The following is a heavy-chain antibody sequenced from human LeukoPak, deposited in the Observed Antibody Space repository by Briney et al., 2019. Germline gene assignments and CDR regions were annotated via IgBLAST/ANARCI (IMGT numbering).Heavy chain of an antibody. D-gene: IGHD3-16*01. Sequence: GGSLRLSCAASGFTFSSYWMSWVRQAPGKGLEWVANIEQDGSEKFYVDSVKGRFTISRDNAKNSLYLQMNSLRVEDTAIYYCAPQLWDHPGPWGQGTLVTVSS. CDR3: APQLWDHPGP. CDR2: IEQDGSEK. J-gene: IGHJ5*02. CDR1: GFTFSSYW. V-gene: IGHV3-7*03.